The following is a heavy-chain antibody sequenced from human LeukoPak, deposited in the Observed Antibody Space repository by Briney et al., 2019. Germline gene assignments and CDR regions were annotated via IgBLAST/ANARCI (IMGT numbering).Heavy chain of an antibody. CDR2: TNSKRNSYAT. Sequence: GGSLRLSCAASGFTFSDYYMDWVRQAPGKGLEWLGRTNSKRNSYATEYAASVKGRFTISRDDSKNSLYLQMNSLKTEDTAVYYCARDRLYYDSSGAFDIWGQGTMVTVSS. J-gene: IGHJ3*02. CDR1: GFTFSDYY. D-gene: IGHD3-22*01. V-gene: IGHV3-72*01. CDR3: ARDRLYYDSSGAFDI.